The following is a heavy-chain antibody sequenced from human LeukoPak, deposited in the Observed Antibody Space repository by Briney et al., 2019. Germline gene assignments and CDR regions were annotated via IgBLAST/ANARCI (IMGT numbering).Heavy chain of an antibody. Sequence: GGSLRLSCAASGFTFTSYFMNCVRQAPGKGLEWVANIKHDGSDKDYVDSVKGRFIISRDNAKNSLYLQMNSLRAEDTAVYYCAGGYGTYTYWGPGTLVTVPS. J-gene: IGHJ4*02. CDR3: AGGYGTYTY. D-gene: IGHD3-16*01. CDR1: GFTFTSYF. V-gene: IGHV3-7*04. CDR2: IKHDGSDK.